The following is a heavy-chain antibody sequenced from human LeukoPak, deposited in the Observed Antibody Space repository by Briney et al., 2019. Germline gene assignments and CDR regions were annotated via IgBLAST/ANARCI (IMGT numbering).Heavy chain of an antibody. CDR2: IYSSGST. CDR3: ARPYSSGWSGAFDI. J-gene: IGHJ3*02. CDR1: GGSISSHY. V-gene: IGHV4-59*08. D-gene: IGHD6-19*01. Sequence: SETLSLTCTVSGGSISSHYWSWIRQPPGKGLEWIGYIYSSGSTNYNPSLKSRVAISVDTSKNQFSLKLNPVTAADTAVYYCARPYSSGWSGAFDIWGQGTMVTVSS.